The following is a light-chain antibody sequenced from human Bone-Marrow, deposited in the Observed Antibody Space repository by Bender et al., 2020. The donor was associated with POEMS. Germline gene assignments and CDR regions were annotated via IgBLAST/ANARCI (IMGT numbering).Light chain of an antibody. J-gene: IGLJ3*02. V-gene: IGLV3-21*02. Sequence: SYVLTQPPSVSVAPGQAATITCGGNNIGTKNVHWFQQKPGQPPLLVVYDDSDRPSGIPERFSGSSSGTTVTLTISGAQLEDEADYYCYCSADKIWVFGGGTKLTVL. CDR3: YCSADKIWV. CDR1: NIGTKN. CDR2: DDS.